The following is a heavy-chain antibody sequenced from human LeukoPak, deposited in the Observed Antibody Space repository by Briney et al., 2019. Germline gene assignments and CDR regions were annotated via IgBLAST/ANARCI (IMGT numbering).Heavy chain of an antibody. V-gene: IGHV4-34*01. CDR1: GGSFSGYY. CDR2: INHSGST. Sequence: SETLSFTCAVYGGSFSGYYWSWIRQPPGKGLEWIGEINHSGSTNYNPSLKSRVTISVDTSKNQFSLKLSSVTAADTAVYYCARAARYAVIRFDYWGQGTLVTVSS. CDR3: ARAARYAVIRFDY. J-gene: IGHJ4*02. D-gene: IGHD2-2*01.